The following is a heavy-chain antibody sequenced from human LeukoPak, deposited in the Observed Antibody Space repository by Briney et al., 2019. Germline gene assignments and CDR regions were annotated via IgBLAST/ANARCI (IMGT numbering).Heavy chain of an antibody. J-gene: IGHJ4*02. CDR2: IRYDGSNK. V-gene: IGHV3-30*02. D-gene: IGHD3-22*01. CDR3: APTYYYDSSGYYCGLY. CDR1: GFTFSSYG. Sequence: GGSLRLSCAASGFTFSSYGMHWVRQAPGKGLEWVAFIRYDGSNKYYADSVKGRFTISRDNSKNTLYLEMNSLRAEDTAVYYCAPTYYYDSSGYYCGLYWGQGTLVTVSS.